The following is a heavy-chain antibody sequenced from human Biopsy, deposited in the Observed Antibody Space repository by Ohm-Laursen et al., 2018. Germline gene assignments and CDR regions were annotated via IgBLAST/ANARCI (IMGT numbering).Heavy chain of an antibody. D-gene: IGHD3-22*01. CDR3: ASVVLGPTNDAFDL. Sequence: SHTLSLTCNVYGGYINNYYWSWIRQPPGKGLEWIGRIYPGGSTNYNPSLKSRVTMSVDTSKKQLSLRLRPVTAADSAVYYCASVVLGPTNDAFDLWGQGTMVVVSS. V-gene: IGHV4-4*07. CDR1: GGYINNYY. J-gene: IGHJ3*01. CDR2: IYPGGST.